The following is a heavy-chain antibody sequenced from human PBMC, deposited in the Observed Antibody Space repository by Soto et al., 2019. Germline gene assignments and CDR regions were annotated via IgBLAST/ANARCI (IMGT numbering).Heavy chain of an antibody. D-gene: IGHD5-18*01. CDR1: GFTVSTYD. V-gene: IGHV3-48*01. CDR2: ISRRSSTI. CDR3: ARGYSYGYFPY. J-gene: IGHJ4*01. Sequence: EVQLVESGGGLVQPGGSLILSCAASGFTVSTYDMNWVRQAPGKGLEWLSDISRRSSTIYYADSVKGRVTISRDNAKNSLYLQMNSLRAEDSAVYYCARGYSYGYFPYWGRGTLVTVSS.